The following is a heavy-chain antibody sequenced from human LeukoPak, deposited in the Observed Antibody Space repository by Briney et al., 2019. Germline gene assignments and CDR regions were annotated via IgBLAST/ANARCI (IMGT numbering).Heavy chain of an antibody. Sequence: PGGSLRLSCAASGFTFSSYAMSWVRQAPGKGLEWVAVIWYGGSNKYYADSVKGRFTISRDNSKNTLYLQMNSLRAEDTAVYYCAKEDYSSSFDYWGQGTLVTVSS. V-gene: IGHV3-30*02. CDR3: AKEDYSSSFDY. D-gene: IGHD4-11*01. CDR2: IWYGGSNK. J-gene: IGHJ4*02. CDR1: GFTFSSYA.